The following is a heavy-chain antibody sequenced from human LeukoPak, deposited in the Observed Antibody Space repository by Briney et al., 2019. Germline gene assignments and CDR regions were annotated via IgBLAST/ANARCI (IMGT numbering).Heavy chain of an antibody. V-gene: IGHV1-8*01. CDR3: ARARGYSYGYKDY. D-gene: IGHD5-18*01. CDR1: GYTFTSYD. CDR2: MNPNSGNT. Sequence: ASVKVSCKASGYTFTSYDINWVRQATGQGLEWMGWMNPNSGNTGYAQKFQGRVTMTRGTSISTAYMELSSLRSEDTAVYYCARARGYSYGYKDYWGQGTLVTVSS. J-gene: IGHJ4*02.